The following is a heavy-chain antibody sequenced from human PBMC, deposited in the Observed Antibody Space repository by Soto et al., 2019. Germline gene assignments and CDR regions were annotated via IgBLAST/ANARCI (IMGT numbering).Heavy chain of an antibody. J-gene: IGHJ5*02. CDR3: ARARVVVVLAATKGGSNWFDP. CDR1: GESISSGDY. Sequence: ILSLPIAVCGESISSGDYWSWMRQHPGKGLEWIGYIYYSGSTYYNPSLKSRVTISVDTSKNQFSLKLSSVTAADTAVYYCARARVVVVLAATKGGSNWFDPWGQGTLVTAPQ. V-gene: IGHV4-31*11. D-gene: IGHD2-15*01. CDR2: IYYSGST.